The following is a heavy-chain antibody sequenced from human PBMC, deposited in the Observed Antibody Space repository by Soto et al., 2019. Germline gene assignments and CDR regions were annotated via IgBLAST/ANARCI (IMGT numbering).Heavy chain of an antibody. CDR3: ARVPTERGYYYGMDV. Sequence: PGRSLRLSCAASGFSLSSYSMNWVLQAPGKGLEWVSYISSSSSTIYYADSVKGRFTISRDNAKNSLYLQMNSLRDEDTAVYYCARVPTERGYYYGMDVWGQGTTVTVSS. D-gene: IGHD1-26*01. CDR1: GFSLSSYS. CDR2: ISSSSSTI. V-gene: IGHV3-48*02. J-gene: IGHJ6*02.